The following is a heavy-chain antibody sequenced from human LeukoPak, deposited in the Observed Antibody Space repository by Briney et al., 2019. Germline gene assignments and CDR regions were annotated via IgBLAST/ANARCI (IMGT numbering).Heavy chain of an antibody. V-gene: IGHV1-2*02. D-gene: IGHD6-19*01. J-gene: IGHJ6*02. CDR2: INPNSGGT. Sequence: ASVKVSCKASGYTFTGYYMHWVRQAPGQGLEWMGWINPNSGGTNYAQKFQGRVTMTRDTSISTAYMELSRLRSDDTAVYYCARSGWPYTSTYYYYYGMDVWGQGTTVTVSS. CDR3: ARSGWPYTSTYYYYYGMDV. CDR1: GYTFTGYY.